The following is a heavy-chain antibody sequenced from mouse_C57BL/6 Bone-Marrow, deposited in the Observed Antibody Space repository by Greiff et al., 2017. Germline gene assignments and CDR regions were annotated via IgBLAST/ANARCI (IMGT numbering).Heavy chain of an antibody. D-gene: IGHD2-3*01. Sequence: EVKVVESGPSLVRPSQTLSLTCTVTGFSINSDCYWIWIRQFPGNKLEYIGYTFYSGITYYNPSLESRTYITRDTSKNQFSLKLSSVTTEDTATYYGAGDDGYYGYFDVWGTGTTVTVSS. CDR3: AGDDGYYGYFDV. CDR2: TFYSGIT. J-gene: IGHJ1*03. CDR1: GFSINSDCY. V-gene: IGHV3-3*01.